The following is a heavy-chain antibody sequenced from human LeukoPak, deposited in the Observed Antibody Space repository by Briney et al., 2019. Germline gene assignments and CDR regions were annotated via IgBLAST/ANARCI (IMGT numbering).Heavy chain of an antibody. CDR3: ARDKIPSAGTPRGFDP. Sequence: GGSLRLSCAASGFTFSSYSMNWVRQAPGKGLEWVSSTSSTSSYIYYAASVKGRFTISRDNAKSSLYLQMNSLRAEDTAVYYCARDKIPSAGTPRGFDPWGQGTLVTVSS. CDR2: TSSTSSYI. J-gene: IGHJ5*02. CDR1: GFTFSSYS. D-gene: IGHD6-13*01. V-gene: IGHV3-21*01.